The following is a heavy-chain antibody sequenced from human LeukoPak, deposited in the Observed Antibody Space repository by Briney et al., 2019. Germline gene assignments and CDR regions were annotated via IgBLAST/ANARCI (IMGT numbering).Heavy chain of an antibody. CDR1: GGSISSYY. CDR3: ARVIQDCSGGSCYSIDY. V-gene: IGHV4-59*01. D-gene: IGHD2-15*01. Sequence: SETLSLTCTVSGGSISSYYWSWIRQPPGKGLEWIGYIYYSGSTNYNPSLKSRATISVDTSKNQFSLKLSSVTAADTAVYYCARVIQDCSGGSCYSIDYWGQGTLVTVSS. CDR2: IYYSGST. J-gene: IGHJ4*02.